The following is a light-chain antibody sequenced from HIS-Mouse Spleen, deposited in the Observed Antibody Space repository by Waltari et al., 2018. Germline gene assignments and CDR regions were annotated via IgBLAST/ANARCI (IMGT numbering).Light chain of an antibody. V-gene: IGKV2-28*01. CDR2: LGS. CDR3: MQALQTRYT. J-gene: IGKJ2*01. Sequence: DIVMTQSPLSLPVPPGEPASISCRSSQSLLHSNGYNYLDWYLQKPGQSPPLLIYLGSNRASGVPDRFSGSGSGTDFTLKISRVEAEDVGVYYCMQALQTRYTFGQGTKLEIK. CDR1: QSLLHSNGYNY.